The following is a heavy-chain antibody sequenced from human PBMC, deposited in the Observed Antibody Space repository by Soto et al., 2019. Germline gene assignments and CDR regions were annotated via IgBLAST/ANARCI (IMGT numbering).Heavy chain of an antibody. CDR2: IDPSDSNT. CDR3: AKHGLMGSSSSYNWFDR. CDR1: GYSFTSYW. Sequence: EVQLVQSGVEVKKPGESLRISCKGSGYSFTSYWISWVRQMPGKGLQWMGRIDPSDSNTNYSPSFQGHVTISADKSISTAYLQWSSLKASDTAIYYCAKHGLMGSSSSYNWFDRWGQGSLVTVSS. D-gene: IGHD6-6*01. V-gene: IGHV5-10-1*03. J-gene: IGHJ5*02.